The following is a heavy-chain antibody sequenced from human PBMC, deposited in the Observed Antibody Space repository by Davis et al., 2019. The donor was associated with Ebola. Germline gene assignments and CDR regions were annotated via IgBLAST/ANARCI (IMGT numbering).Heavy chain of an antibody. CDR2: IHYSGNT. Sequence: MPPETLSLTCTVSGGSISTYYWSWIRQSPGKGLAWIGYIHYSGNTNYNPSLKSRVTISKDTSKNQFSLKLSSVTAADTAVYYCARDRDGGNSWYFELWGRGTLVTVSS. CDR3: ARDRDGGNSWYFEL. CDR1: GGSISTYY. V-gene: IGHV4-59*12. D-gene: IGHD4-23*01. J-gene: IGHJ2*01.